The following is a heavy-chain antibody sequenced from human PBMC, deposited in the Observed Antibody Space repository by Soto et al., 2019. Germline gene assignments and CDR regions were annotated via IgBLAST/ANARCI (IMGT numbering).Heavy chain of an antibody. D-gene: IGHD4-17*01. V-gene: IGHV1-69*13. Sequence: SVKVSCKASGGTFSSYAISWVRQAPGQGLEWMGGIIPIFGTANYAQKFQGRVTITADESTSTAYMELSSLRSEDTAVYYCARDLSTVVTPEYFDLWGRGTLVTVSS. CDR3: ARDLSTVVTPEYFDL. CDR1: GGTFSSYA. CDR2: IIPIFGTA. J-gene: IGHJ2*01.